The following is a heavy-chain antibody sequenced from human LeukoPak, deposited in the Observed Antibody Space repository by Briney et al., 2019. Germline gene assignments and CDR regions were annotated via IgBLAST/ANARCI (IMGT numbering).Heavy chain of an antibody. D-gene: IGHD2-2*02. CDR1: GYTFTGYY. CDR3: ARVKPLGCSSTSCYNAFDI. CDR2: INPNSGGT. V-gene: IGHV1-2*02. Sequence: ASVKVSCKASGYTFTGYYMHWVRQAPGQGLEWMGWINPNSGGTNYAQKFQGRVTMTRDTSISTAYMELSRLRSDDTAVYHCARVKPLGCSSTSCYNAFDIWGQGTMVTVSS. J-gene: IGHJ3*02.